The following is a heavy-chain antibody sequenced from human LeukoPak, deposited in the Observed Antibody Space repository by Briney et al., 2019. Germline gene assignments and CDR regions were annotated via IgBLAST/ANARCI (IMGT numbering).Heavy chain of an antibody. Sequence: SETPSLTCTVSGGSISSYYWSWIRQPPGKGLEWIGYIYYSGSTNYNPSLKSRVTISVDTSKNQFSLKLSSVTAADTAVYYCATNSGRFNAFDIRGQGTMVTVSS. CDR2: IYYSGST. CDR1: GGSISSYY. CDR3: ATNSGRFNAFDI. J-gene: IGHJ3*02. D-gene: IGHD4-23*01. V-gene: IGHV4-59*08.